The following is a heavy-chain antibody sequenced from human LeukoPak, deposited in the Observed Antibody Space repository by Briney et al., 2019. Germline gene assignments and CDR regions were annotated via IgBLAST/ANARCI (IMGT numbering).Heavy chain of an antibody. CDR1: GGSISSGGYY. V-gene: IGHV4-31*03. CDR2: IYYSGST. Sequence: PSETLSLTCTVSGGSISSGGYYWSWIRQHPGKGLEWIGYIYYSGSTYYNPSLKSRVTISVDTSKNQFSLKLSSVTAADTAVYYCAREDSSGYYPFDYWGQGTLVTVSS. J-gene: IGHJ4*02. CDR3: AREDSSGYYPFDY. D-gene: IGHD3-22*01.